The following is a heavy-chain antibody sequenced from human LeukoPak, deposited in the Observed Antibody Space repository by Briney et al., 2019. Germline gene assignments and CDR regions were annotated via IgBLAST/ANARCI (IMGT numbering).Heavy chain of an antibody. D-gene: IGHD4-17*01. CDR3: ARDSGHYGIGL. CDR2: IYTSGST. Sequence: SETLSLTCTVSGGSMSNYYWSWIRQPAGKGLEWIGRIYTSGSTNYNPSLKSRVTMSIDTSKNQFSLKLSSVTAADTALYYCARDSGHYGIGLWGQGTLVTVSS. CDR1: GGSMSNYY. V-gene: IGHV4-4*07. J-gene: IGHJ4*02.